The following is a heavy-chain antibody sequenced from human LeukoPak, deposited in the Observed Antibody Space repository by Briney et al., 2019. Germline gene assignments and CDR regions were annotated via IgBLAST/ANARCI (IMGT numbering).Heavy chain of an antibody. J-gene: IGHJ4*02. CDR2: IYSSGRS. CDR3: ARKREGPTTGIDY. Sequence: SETLSLTCTVSGVSISSTNSYWGWIRQSPRTGLEWIGNIYSSGRSNYNPSLNSRVTISLDTSENRFYLKLTSVTAADTAIYYCARKREGPTTGIDYWGQGTLVTVSS. CDR1: GVSISSTNSY. D-gene: IGHD1-26*01. V-gene: IGHV4-39*07.